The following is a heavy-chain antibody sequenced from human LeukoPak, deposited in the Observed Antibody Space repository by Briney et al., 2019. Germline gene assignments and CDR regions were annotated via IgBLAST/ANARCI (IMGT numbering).Heavy chain of an antibody. CDR3: VKEPAPYSLGDA. Sequence: GRSLTLSCAASGFTFSRYGMHWVRQAPGKGLDWVAVVWDNGINKFYADSMKGRFTISRDNSKHTLSLHMNSLRAEDTAVYCCVKEPAPYSLGDAWGKGTTVTVSS. J-gene: IGHJ6*04. V-gene: IGHV3-33*06. D-gene: IGHD3-16*01. CDR1: GFTFSRYG. CDR2: VWDNGINK.